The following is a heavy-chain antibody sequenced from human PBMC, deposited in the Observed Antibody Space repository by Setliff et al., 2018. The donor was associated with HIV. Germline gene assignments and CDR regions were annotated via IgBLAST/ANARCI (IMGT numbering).Heavy chain of an antibody. Sequence: GGSLRLSCAASGFTFSSYSMNWVRQAPGKGLEWVSYISSSSSYIYYADSVKGRFTISRDNAKNSLYLQMNSLRAEDTAVYYCARDPLGTASTYYFDYWGQGTLVTVSS. V-gene: IGHV3-21*05. CDR1: GFTFSSYS. D-gene: IGHD1-1*01. CDR2: ISSSSSYI. CDR3: ARDPLGTASTYYFDY. J-gene: IGHJ4*02.